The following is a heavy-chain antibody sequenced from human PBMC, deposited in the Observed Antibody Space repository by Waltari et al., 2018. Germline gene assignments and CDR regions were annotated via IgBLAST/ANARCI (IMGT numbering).Heavy chain of an antibody. Sequence: EVQLEESGGGLVQPGGSLRLSCAASRFTFSSYWMTWVRQAPGKGLEREANRKQDGSETYYADSLKGRFTISRDNAKNSLYLQMNSLRAEDTALYYCARDHVFRGDFWSGYYDSWGQGTLVTVSS. CDR3: ARDHVFRGDFWSGYYDS. CDR1: RFTFSSYW. V-gene: IGHV3-7*01. CDR2: RKQDGSET. D-gene: IGHD3-3*01. J-gene: IGHJ4*02.